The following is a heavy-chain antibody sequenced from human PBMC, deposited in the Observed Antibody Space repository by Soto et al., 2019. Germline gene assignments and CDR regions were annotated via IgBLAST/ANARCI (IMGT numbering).Heavy chain of an antibody. CDR2: IYSGGST. CDR3: ARENTVTTRGAFDI. CDR1: GFTVSSNY. Sequence: GGSLRLSCAASGFTVSSNYMSWVRQAPGKGLEWVSVIYSGGSTYYADSVKGRFTISRDNSKNTLYLQMNSLRAEDTAVYYCARENTVTTRGAFDIWGQGTMVTVSS. J-gene: IGHJ3*02. V-gene: IGHV3-66*01. D-gene: IGHD4-17*01.